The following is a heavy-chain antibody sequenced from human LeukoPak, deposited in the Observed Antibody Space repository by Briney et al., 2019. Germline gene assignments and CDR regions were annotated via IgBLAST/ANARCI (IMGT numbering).Heavy chain of an antibody. V-gene: IGHV1-18*01. CDR3: ARDRLGDFWSGYYSAMIVADY. CDR2: ISAYNGNT. D-gene: IGHD3-3*01. J-gene: IGHJ4*02. CDR1: GYTLTSYG. Sequence: ASVKVSCKASGYTLTSYGISWVRQAPGQGLEWMGWISAYNGNTNYAQKLQGRVTMTTDTSTSTAYMELRSLRSDDTAVYYCARDRLGDFWSGYYSAMIVADYWGQGTLVTVSS.